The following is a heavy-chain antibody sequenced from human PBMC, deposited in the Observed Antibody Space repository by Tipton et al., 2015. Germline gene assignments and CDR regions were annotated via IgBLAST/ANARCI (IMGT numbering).Heavy chain of an antibody. CDR3: ARGGDNYDSSGEFDY. D-gene: IGHD3-22*01. Sequence: SLRLSCAASGFTFSNYSMNWVRQAPGKGLEWVSPISSSTSYIYYADSVKGRFTISRDNAKNSLYLQMNSLRAEDTAVYYCARGGDNYDSSGEFDYWGQGTLVTVSS. V-gene: IGHV3-21*01. CDR1: GFTFSNYS. J-gene: IGHJ4*02. CDR2: ISSSTSYI.